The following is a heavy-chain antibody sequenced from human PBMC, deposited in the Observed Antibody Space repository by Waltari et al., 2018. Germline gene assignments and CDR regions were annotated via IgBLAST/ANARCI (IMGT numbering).Heavy chain of an antibody. D-gene: IGHD2-15*01. V-gene: IGHV3-43D*04. CDR3: ARRGRDYYYYGMDV. CDR2: ISWDGGST. Sequence: EVQLVESGGVVVQPGGSLRLSCAASGFTFDDYAMPWVRQAPGKGLEWVSLISWDGGSTYYADSVKGRFTISRDNSKNSLYLQMNSLRAEDTAVYYCARRGRDYYYYGMDVWGQGTTVTVSS. CDR1: GFTFDDYA. J-gene: IGHJ6*02.